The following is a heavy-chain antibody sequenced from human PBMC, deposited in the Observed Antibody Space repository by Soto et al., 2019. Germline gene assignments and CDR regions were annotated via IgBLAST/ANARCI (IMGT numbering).Heavy chain of an antibody. Sequence: TSETLSLTCAVYGGSFSGYYWSWIRQPPGKGLEWIGEINHSGSTNYNPSLKSRVTISVDTSKNQFSLKLSSVTAADTAVYYCARGRGYYDSSGYYSDYWGQGTLVTVSS. CDR3: ARGRGYYDSSGYYSDY. CDR1: GGSFSGYY. V-gene: IGHV4-34*01. J-gene: IGHJ4*02. D-gene: IGHD3-22*01. CDR2: INHSGST.